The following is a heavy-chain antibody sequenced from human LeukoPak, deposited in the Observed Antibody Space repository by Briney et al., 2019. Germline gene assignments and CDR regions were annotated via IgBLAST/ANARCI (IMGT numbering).Heavy chain of an antibody. CDR2: INSDGSIT. CDR1: GFTFSNYW. Sequence: GGSLRLSCAASGFTFSNYWMHWVRQAPGKGLVWVSRINSDGSITAHAGSVKGRFTISRDNAQSTLYLQMNSLRAEDSAVYYCARDSGAGSHYSNWGQGTLVTVSS. J-gene: IGHJ4*02. CDR3: ARDSGAGSHYSN. D-gene: IGHD4-11*01. V-gene: IGHV3-74*03.